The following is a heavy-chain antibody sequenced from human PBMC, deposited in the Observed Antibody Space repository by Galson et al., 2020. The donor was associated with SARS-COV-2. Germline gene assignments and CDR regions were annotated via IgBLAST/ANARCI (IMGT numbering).Heavy chain of an antibody. Sequence: TGGSLRLSCAVSGLTFSKYAMTWVRQAPGKGLEWVSRINHLSGNTYYADSVTGRFTISRDNSHNTLYLQMNTLRAEDTAVYYCATPRGVTTFDGFDIWGQGTMVTVSS. V-gene: IGHV3-23*01. CDR1: GLTFSKYA. D-gene: IGHD4-17*01. CDR3: ATPRGVTTFDGFDI. CDR2: INHLSGNT. J-gene: IGHJ3*02.